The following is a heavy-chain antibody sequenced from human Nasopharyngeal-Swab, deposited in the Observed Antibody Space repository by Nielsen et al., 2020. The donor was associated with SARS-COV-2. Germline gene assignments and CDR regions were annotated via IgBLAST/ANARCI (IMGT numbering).Heavy chain of an antibody. J-gene: IGHJ4*02. CDR3: ARDWHGPFGY. V-gene: IGHV3-48*04. CDR2: ISSSSSTI. Sequence: GESLKISCAASGFTFSSYSMNWVRQAPGKGREWVSYISSSSSTIYYADSVKGRFTISRDNAKNSLYLQMNSLRAEDTAVYYCARDWHGPFGYWGQGTLVTVSS. D-gene: IGHD5-24*01. CDR1: GFTFSSYS.